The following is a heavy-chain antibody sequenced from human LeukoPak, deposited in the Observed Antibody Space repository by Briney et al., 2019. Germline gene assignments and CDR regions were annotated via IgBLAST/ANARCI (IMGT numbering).Heavy chain of an antibody. CDR2: IKQDGSEK. V-gene: IGHV3-7*01. CDR3: ARGSRGKPVGNYGMGV. CDR1: GFTFSSYW. Sequence: PGGSLRLPCAASGFTFSSYWMSWVRQAPGKGLEWVANIKQDGSEKYYVDSVKGRFTISRDNAKNSLYLQMNSLRAEDTAVYYCARGSRGKPVGNYGMGVWGQGTTVTVSS. D-gene: IGHD1-26*01. J-gene: IGHJ6*02.